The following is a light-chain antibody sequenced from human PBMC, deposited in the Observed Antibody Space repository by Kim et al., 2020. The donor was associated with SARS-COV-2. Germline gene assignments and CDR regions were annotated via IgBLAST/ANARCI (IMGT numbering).Light chain of an antibody. CDR3: HQYYSYPWT. CDR2: AAS. Sequence: AIRMTQSPSSFSASTGDRVTITCRASQGISSYLAWYQQKPGKAPKLLIYAASTLQSGVPSRFSGSESGTDFTLTISCLQSEDFATYYCHQYYSYPWTFGQGTKVDIK. J-gene: IGKJ1*01. V-gene: IGKV1-8*01. CDR1: QGISSY.